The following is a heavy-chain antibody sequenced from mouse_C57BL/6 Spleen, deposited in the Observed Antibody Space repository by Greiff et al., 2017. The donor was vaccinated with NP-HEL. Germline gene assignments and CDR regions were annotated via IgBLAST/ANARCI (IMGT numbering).Heavy chain of an antibody. CDR3: TRYGKGYFDY. V-gene: IGHV1-15*01. Sequence: QVQLQQSGAELVRPGASVTLSCKASGYTFTDYEMHWVKQTPVHGLEWIGAIDPETGGTAYNQKFKGKAILTADKSSSTAYMELRSLTSEDSAVYYCTRYGKGYFDYWGQGTTLTVSS. CDR2: IDPETGGT. J-gene: IGHJ2*01. CDR1: GYTFTDYE. D-gene: IGHD2-1*01.